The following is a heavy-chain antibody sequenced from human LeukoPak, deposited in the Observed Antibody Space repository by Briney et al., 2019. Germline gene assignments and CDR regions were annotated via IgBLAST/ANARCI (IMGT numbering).Heavy chain of an antibody. CDR1: GDSINNYY. CDR3: ARMGGGATRFYY. Sequence: PSETLSLTCTVSGDSINNYYWTWIRQPAGKGLEWIGRIYTSGATNYNPSLKSRVTMSVDTSKNQFSLKLNSVTAADTAVYYCARMGGGATRFYYWGQGTLVTVSS. J-gene: IGHJ4*02. CDR2: IYTSGAT. D-gene: IGHD1-26*01. V-gene: IGHV4-4*07.